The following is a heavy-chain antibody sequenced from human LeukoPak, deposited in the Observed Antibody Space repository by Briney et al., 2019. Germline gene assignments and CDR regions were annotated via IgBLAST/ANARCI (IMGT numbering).Heavy chain of an antibody. CDR1: GFTFSSYE. CDR2: ISSSGSTI. CDR3: ASALGGSYSPDAFDI. D-gene: IGHD1-26*01. Sequence: GGSLRLSCAASGFTFSSYEMNWVRQAPGKGLEWVSYISSSGSTIYYADSVKGRFTISRDNAKNSLYLQMNSLRAEDTAVYCCASALGGSYSPDAFDIWGQGTMVTVSS. V-gene: IGHV3-48*03. J-gene: IGHJ3*02.